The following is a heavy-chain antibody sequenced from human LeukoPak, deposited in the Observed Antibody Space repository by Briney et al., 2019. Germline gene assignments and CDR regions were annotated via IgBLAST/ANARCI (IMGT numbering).Heavy chain of an antibody. CDR3: ARDLPLGGDAFDI. J-gene: IGHJ3*02. CDR2: VFQSGTT. Sequence: SQTLSLTCAVSGDSISSGDYSWSWIRQPPGKGLEWIGFVFQSGTTYYNPSLKSRVIISVDKSKNQFSLKLTSVTAADTAVYYCARDLPLGGDAFDIWGQGTLVTVSS. CDR1: GDSISSGDYS. V-gene: IGHV4-30-2*01. D-gene: IGHD3-16*01.